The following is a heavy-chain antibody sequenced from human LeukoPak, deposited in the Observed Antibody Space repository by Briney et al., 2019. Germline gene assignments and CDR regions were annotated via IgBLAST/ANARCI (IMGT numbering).Heavy chain of an antibody. J-gene: IGHJ4*02. V-gene: IGHV4-30-4*01. CDR3: ARDVWGSGSFDY. Sequence: SETLSLTCTVSGGSISSGDYYWSWIRQPPGKGLEWIGYIYYSGSTYYNPSPKSRVTISVDTSKNQFSLKLSSVTAADTAVYYCARDVWGSGSFDYWGQGTLVTVSS. CDR1: GGSISSGDYY. D-gene: IGHD3-10*01. CDR2: IYYSGST.